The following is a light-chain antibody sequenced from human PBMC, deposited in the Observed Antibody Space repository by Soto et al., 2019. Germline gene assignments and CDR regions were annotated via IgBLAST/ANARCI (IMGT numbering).Light chain of an antibody. CDR3: LQRRSWPLT. Sequence: EMVLTQSPATLSLSPGERATLSCRASQSVSSYLAWYQQRPGQAPRLLIYDTSNRATGIPARFSGSGSGTDFTLTISSLEPEDFAVYYCLQRRSWPLTFGGGTKVEIK. CDR2: DTS. J-gene: IGKJ4*01. CDR1: QSVSSY. V-gene: IGKV3-11*01.